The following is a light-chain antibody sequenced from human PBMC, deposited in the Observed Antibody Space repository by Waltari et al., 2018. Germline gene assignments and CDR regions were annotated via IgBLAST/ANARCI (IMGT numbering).Light chain of an antibody. CDR3: QTGGHGTWV. CDR1: SGHSSNI. J-gene: IGLJ3*02. V-gene: IGLV4-69*01. Sequence: QLVLTQSPSASAPLGASVKLTFTLSSGHSSNIIAWLQQQPEKGPRYLMKVNSDGSHRKGGEIPDRFSGSSVGAERYLTISSLQSEDEADYYCQTGGHGTWVFGGGTKLTVL. CDR2: VNSDGSH.